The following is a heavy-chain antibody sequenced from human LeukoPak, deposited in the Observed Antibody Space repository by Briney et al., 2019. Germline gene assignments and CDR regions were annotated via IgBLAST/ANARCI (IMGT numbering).Heavy chain of an antibody. CDR1: GGTFSSYA. CDR2: IIPIFGTA. D-gene: IGHD3-9*01. J-gene: IGHJ6*02. CDR3: ARAPGGYEILTGYFRYYGMDV. V-gene: IGHV1-69*13. Sequence: GASVKVSCKASGGTFSSYAISWVRQAPGQGLEWMGGIIPIFGTANYAQKFQGRVTITADESTSTAYMELSSLRSEDTAVYYCARAPGGYEILTGYFRYYGMDVWGQGTTVTVSS.